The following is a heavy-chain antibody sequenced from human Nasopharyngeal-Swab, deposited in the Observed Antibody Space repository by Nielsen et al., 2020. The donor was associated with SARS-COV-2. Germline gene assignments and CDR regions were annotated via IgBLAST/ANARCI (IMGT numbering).Heavy chain of an antibody. CDR3: AKDRDSGDDSDDYYHYYGMDV. D-gene: IGHD5-12*01. CDR2: ISSSSSYI. J-gene: IGHJ6*02. CDR1: GFTFSSYG. Sequence: GESLKLSCAASGFTFSSYGMNWVRQAPGKGLEWVSSISSSSSYITYADSVKGRFTISRDNSKNTVNLQMNSLRVEDTAIYYCAKDRDSGDDSDDYYHYYGMDVWGQGTTVTVFS. V-gene: IGHV3-21*04.